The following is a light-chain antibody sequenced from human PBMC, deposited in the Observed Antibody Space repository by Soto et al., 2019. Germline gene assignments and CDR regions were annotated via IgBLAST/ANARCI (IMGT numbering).Light chain of an antibody. J-gene: IGLJ7*01. V-gene: IGLV1-47*01. CDR1: SSNIESNY. Sequence: QAVVTQPPSASGTPGQRVTISCSGSSSNIESNYVYWYQQLPGTAPKLLIYRSNQRPSGVPDRFSGSKSGTSASLAVSGLRSEDEADYYCAAWDDSLSGFVFGTGTQLTVL. CDR2: RSN. CDR3: AAWDDSLSGFV.